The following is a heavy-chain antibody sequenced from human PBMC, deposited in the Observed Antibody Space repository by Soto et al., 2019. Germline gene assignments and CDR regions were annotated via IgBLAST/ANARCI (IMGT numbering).Heavy chain of an antibody. Sequence: QITLKESGPTLVKPTQTLTLTCTFSGFSLPTDRVGVGWIRQPPGKALEWLAVIYWDDSKTYRPSLKSRLTITKATSKNQVALTMTDMDLVDTATYYCAHAYGGRSLYWGQGTLVTVSS. D-gene: IGHD1-26*01. CDR2: IYWDDSK. V-gene: IGHV2-5*02. CDR1: GFSLPTDRVG. CDR3: AHAYGGRSLY. J-gene: IGHJ4*02.